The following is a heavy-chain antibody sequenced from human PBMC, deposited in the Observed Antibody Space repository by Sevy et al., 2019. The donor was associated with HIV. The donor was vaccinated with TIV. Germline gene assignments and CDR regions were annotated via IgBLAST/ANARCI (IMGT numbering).Heavy chain of an antibody. CDR1: GFTFSNYW. CDR3: AREQRTRSKPDYFDS. CDR2: INQVGSEK. D-gene: IGHD1-7*01. V-gene: IGHV3-7*01. J-gene: IGHJ4*02. Sequence: GGSLRLSCAASGFTFSNYWMSWVRQAPGKGLECVANINQVGSEKYYLDSVKGRLIVSRDNAKNSLYLQMNRLRAEDSAVYYCAREQRTRSKPDYFDSWGQGTLVTVSS.